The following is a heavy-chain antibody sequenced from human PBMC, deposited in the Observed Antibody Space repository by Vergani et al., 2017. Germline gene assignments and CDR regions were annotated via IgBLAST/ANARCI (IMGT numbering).Heavy chain of an antibody. V-gene: IGHV5-51*01. D-gene: IGHD1-1*01. CDR2: IYPADSDT. CDR1: EYSFGNYW. J-gene: IGHJ4*02. Sequence: EVELVQSGPEMRKPGESLKISCKGSEYSFGNYWIGWVRQMPGKGLEWMGIIYPADSDTRYSPSFQGQVTISAAKSISTAFLQWDSLKASDTALYYCARHTTYTDSWGQGTLVTDSS. CDR3: ARHTTYTDS.